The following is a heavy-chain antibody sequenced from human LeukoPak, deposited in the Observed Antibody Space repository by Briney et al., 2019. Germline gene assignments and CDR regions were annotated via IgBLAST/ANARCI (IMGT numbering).Heavy chain of an antibody. CDR2: IYYSGST. V-gene: IGHV4-31*03. D-gene: IGHD3-22*01. CDR1: GGSISSGGYY. Sequence: SETLSLTCTVSGGSISSGGYYWSWIRQHPGKGLEWIGYIYYSGSTYYNPSLKSRVTISVDTSKNQLSLKLSSVTAADTAVYYCARVGSNYYDSSGYPPLNWFDPWGQGTLVTVSS. CDR3: ARVGSNYYDSSGYPPLNWFDP. J-gene: IGHJ5*02.